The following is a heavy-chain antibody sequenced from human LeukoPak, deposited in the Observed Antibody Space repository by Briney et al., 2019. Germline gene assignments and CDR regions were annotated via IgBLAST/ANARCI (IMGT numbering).Heavy chain of an antibody. CDR1: GGSISSYY. J-gene: IGHJ4*02. CDR2: IYYSGST. V-gene: IGHV4-59*01. D-gene: IGHD2-2*01. Sequence: SETLSLTCTVSGGSISSYYWSWIRQPPGKGLEWIGYIYYSGSTNYNPSLKSRVTISVDTSKNQFSLKLSSVTAADTAVYYCARGSTPRGYWGQGTLVTVSS. CDR3: ARGSTPRGY.